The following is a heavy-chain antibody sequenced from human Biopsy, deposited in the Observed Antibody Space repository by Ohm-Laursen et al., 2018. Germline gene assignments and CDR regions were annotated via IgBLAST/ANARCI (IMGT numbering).Heavy chain of an antibody. J-gene: IGHJ5*02. CDR2: IFYRGST. CDR1: GGSISNNNYY. D-gene: IGHD3-22*01. V-gene: IGHV4-39*01. CDR3: ARDYDTSGYYYVS. Sequence: PGTLSLTCPVSGGSISNNNYYWGWIRQPPGKGLKWIGSIFYRGSTHYKPSLKSRLNISVDTSKNQFSLKLNSVTAADTAVYYCARDYDTSGYYYVSWGQGTLVTVSS.